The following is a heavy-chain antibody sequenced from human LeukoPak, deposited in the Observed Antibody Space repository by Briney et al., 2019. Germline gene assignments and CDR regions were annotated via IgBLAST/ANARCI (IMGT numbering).Heavy chain of an antibody. J-gene: IGHJ5*02. CDR1: GFTFSDYY. CDR3: ARDLRGSGSSSDSNWFDP. Sequence: PGGSLRLSCAASGFTFSDYYMGWIRQAPGKGLEWVSYIRSSSSHTNYADSVKGRFTISRDNAKNSFYLQMNSLRAEDTAVYYCARDLRGSGSSSDSNWFDPWGQGTLVTVSS. V-gene: IGHV3-11*05. D-gene: IGHD3-10*01. CDR2: IRSSSSHT.